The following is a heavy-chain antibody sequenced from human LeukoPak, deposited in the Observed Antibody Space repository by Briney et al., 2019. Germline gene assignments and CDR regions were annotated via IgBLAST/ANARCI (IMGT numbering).Heavy chain of an antibody. CDR2: IYYSGST. J-gene: IGHJ4*02. CDR3: VSELSGYYHVKPKYYFDY. D-gene: IGHD3-22*01. V-gene: IGHV4-39*07. CDR1: GFSISSSSYY. Sequence: SETLSLTGTGSGFSISSSSYYWGWIRQPPGKRLEWIGSIYYSGSTYYNPSLKSRVTISVDTSKNQFSLKLSSVTAADTAVYYCVSELSGYYHVKPKYYFDYWGQGTLVTVSS.